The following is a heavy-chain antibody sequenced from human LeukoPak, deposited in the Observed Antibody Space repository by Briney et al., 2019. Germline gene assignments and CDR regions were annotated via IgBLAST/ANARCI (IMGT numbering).Heavy chain of an antibody. Sequence: PAGSLSLSCAASAFTCSDNYMSWIRPGPGKGLEWGLYISSSGSTTYYADPVKGRFTISRDNAKNSLYLQMNSLSAEDTAVYYCARGGSVHSMDVWGQGTTVTVSS. V-gene: IGHV3-11*01. CDR2: ISSSGSTT. J-gene: IGHJ6*02. CDR1: AFTCSDNY. D-gene: IGHD1-26*01. CDR3: ARGGSVHSMDV.